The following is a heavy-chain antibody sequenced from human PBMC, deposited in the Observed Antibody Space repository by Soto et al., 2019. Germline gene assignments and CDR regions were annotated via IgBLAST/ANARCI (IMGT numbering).Heavy chain of an antibody. D-gene: IGHD3-3*01. Sequence: EVQLVESGGGLVQPGGSLRLSCAVSGFTFSTYCMHWVRQAPETGLVWVSRICRDGSGTDYADSVKGRFAISRDDARNSLYLQMHDLRPEDTGRYYCTREELSGSGYSDYWGPGTPVTVSS. V-gene: IGHV3-74*01. CDR3: TREELSGSGYSDY. CDR2: ICRDGSGT. CDR1: GFTFSTYC. J-gene: IGHJ4*02.